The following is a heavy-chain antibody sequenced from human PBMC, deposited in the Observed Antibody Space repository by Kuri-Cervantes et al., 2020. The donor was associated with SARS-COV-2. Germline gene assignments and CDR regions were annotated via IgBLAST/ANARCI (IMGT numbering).Heavy chain of an antibody. J-gene: IGHJ4*02. Sequence: GESLKISCAASGFTFGSYAMHWVRQAPGKGLEWVSSISSSSSYIYYADSVKGRFTISRDNAKNSLYLQMNSLRAEDTAVYYCARDGVLYYYDSSFSSDFDYWGQGTLVTVSS. CDR1: GFTFGSYA. D-gene: IGHD3-22*01. V-gene: IGHV3-21*01. CDR2: ISSSSSYI. CDR3: ARDGVLYYYDSSFSSDFDY.